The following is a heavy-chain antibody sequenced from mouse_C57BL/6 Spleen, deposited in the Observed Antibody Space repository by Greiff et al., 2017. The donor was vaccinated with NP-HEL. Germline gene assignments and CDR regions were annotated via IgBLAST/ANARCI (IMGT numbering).Heavy chain of an antibody. V-gene: IGHV1-18*01. CDR3: ARRGYGSSYRYFDV. J-gene: IGHJ1*03. D-gene: IGHD1-1*01. CDR2: INPNNGGT. Sequence: VQLQQSGPELVKPGASVKIPCQASGYTFTDYNMDWVKQSHGKSLEWIGDINPNNGGTIYNQKFKGKATLTGDKSYNTAYMELRSLTSEDTAVYYGARRGYGSSYRYFDVWGTGTTVTVSS. CDR1: GYTFTDYN.